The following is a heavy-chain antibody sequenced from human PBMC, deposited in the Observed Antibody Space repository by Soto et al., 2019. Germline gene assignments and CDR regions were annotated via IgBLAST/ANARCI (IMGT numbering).Heavy chain of an antibody. CDR1: GFTFDDYA. V-gene: IGHV3-9*01. D-gene: IGHD3-16*02. CDR3: AKDYGFGGVIAHHATPAGYYFDY. CDR2: ISWNSGSI. J-gene: IGHJ4*02. Sequence: GGSLRLSCAASGFTFDDYAMHWVRQAPGKGLEWVSGISWNSGSIGYADSVKGRFTISRDNAKNSLYLQMNSLRAEDTALYYCAKDYGFGGVIAHHATPAGYYFDYWGQGTLVTVSS.